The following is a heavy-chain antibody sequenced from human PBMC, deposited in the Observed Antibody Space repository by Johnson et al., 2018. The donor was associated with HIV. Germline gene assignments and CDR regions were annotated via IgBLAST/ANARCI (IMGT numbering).Heavy chain of an antibody. CDR3: ARYEGNYVAFDI. CDR1: GFTFSSYA. J-gene: IGHJ3*02. Sequence: VQLVESGGGLVQPGGSLRLSCVASGFTFSSYAMTWVRQAPGKGLEWVSAISGSGGSTYYADSVKGRFTISRDNAKNSLYLQMNSLRAEDTAVYYCARYEGNYVAFDIWGQGTMVTVSS. D-gene: IGHD1-7*01. CDR2: ISGSGGST. V-gene: IGHV3-23*04.